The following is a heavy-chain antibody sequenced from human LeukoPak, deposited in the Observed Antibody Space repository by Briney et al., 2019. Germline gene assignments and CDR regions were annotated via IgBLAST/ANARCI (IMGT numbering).Heavy chain of an antibody. J-gene: IGHJ6*03. CDR1: GGSISSYY. CDR2: IYSRGSN. CDR3: ARTTEEYYGSGKSRKYYSYYYYMDV. D-gene: IGHD3-10*01. Sequence: SETLSLTCTLSGGSISSYYWSWFRQPPGKGVGWFGYIYSRGSNYYNPSPNSRVTISIDTSTNQLSLELSSVTAADTAVYYCARTTEEYYGSGKSRKYYSYYYYMDVWGKGTTVTVSS. V-gene: IGHV4-59*01.